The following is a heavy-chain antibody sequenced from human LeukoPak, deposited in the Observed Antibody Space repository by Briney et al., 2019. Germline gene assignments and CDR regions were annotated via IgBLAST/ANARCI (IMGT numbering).Heavy chain of an antibody. J-gene: IGHJ4*02. D-gene: IGHD2/OR15-2a*01. CDR1: GGSISSYY. V-gene: IGHV4-4*07. CDR2: IYTSGRT. CDR3: ARDQGLYLYFDY. Sequence: TSETLSLTCTVSGGSISSYYWNWIRQPAGKGLEWIGRIYTSGRTSYNPSLRSRITISVDKSKNQFSLKLSYVTAADTAVYYCARDQGLYLYFDYWGQGTLVTVSS.